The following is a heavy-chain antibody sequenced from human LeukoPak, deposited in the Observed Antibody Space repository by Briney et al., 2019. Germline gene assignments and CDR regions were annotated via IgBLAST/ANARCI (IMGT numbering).Heavy chain of an antibody. V-gene: IGHV3-23*01. CDR2: ISGGGDST. Sequence: GGSLRLSCAVSGFTFSNYVMSWVRQAPGKGLEWVSGISGGGDSTYYADSVKGRFTISRDNSKNTLYLQMNSLRAEDTAVYYCARGGYSYGPSSYGGQGTLVTVSS. J-gene: IGHJ4*02. CDR1: GFTFSNYV. CDR3: ARGGYSYGPSSY. D-gene: IGHD5-18*01.